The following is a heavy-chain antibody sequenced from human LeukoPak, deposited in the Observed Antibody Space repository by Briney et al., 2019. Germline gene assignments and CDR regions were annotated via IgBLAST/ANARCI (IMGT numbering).Heavy chain of an antibody. V-gene: IGHV3-30*02. J-gene: IGHJ6*03. Sequence: GGSLRLSCAVSGFTFSNYGMHWVRQAPGKGLEWVAFIRYDGSNKYYADSVKGRFTISRDNSKNTLYLQMNSLRAEDTAVYYCARGIAARPGYYMDVWGKGTTVTVSS. CDR1: GFTFSNYG. CDR2: IRYDGSNK. CDR3: ARGIAARPGYYMDV. D-gene: IGHD6-6*01.